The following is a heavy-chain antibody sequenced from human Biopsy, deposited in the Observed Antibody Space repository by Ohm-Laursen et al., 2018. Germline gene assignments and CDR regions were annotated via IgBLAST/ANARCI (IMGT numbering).Heavy chain of an antibody. J-gene: IGHJ4*02. CDR1: GDSISSDY. V-gene: IGHV4-4*07. CDR3: ARMPHFDY. Sequence: SETLSLTCAVSGDSISSDYRTWIRRPAGKGLEWIGRIYGSGSTNYNPSLRGRVTLSGDTSKNQFSLRLIYVTAADTAVYYCARMPHFDYWGQGILVTVSS. CDR2: IYGSGST. D-gene: IGHD2-2*01.